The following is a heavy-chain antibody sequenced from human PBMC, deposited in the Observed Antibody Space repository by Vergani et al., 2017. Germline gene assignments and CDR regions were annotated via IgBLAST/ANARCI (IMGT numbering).Heavy chain of an antibody. CDR1: GGSISSGSYH. V-gene: IGHV4-61*02. Sequence: QVQLQESGPGLVKPSQTLSLTCPVSGGSISSGSYHWSWIRQPAGKGLEWIGRIFSSGGTNYNPALKSRVTISIDTSKNQFSLKLSSVTAPYTAVYYCAKVPNDDPYPRSYFDYWGQGTLVTVSS. CDR3: AKVPNDDPYPRSYFDY. D-gene: IGHD1-1*01. CDR2: IFSSGGT. J-gene: IGHJ4*02.